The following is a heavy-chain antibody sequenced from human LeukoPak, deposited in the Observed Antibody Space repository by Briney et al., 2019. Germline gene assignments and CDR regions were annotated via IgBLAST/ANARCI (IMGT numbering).Heavy chain of an antibody. CDR2: INAGNGNT. J-gene: IGHJ4*02. CDR1: GYTFTSYA. Sequence: ASVKVSCKASGYTFTSYAMHWVRQAPGQRLEWMGWINAGNGNTKYSQKFQGRVTITRDTSASTAYMELSSLRSEDTAVYYCARDSNGITGTTGVLDYWGQGTLVTVSS. V-gene: IGHV1-3*01. CDR3: ARDSNGITGTTGVLDY. D-gene: IGHD1-20*01.